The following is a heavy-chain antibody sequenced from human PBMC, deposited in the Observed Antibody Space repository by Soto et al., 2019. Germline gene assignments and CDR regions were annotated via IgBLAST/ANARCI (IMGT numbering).Heavy chain of an antibody. D-gene: IGHD3-10*01. CDR1: GYSFTSYW. Sequence: PGESLKISCKGSGYSFTSYWIGWVRQMPGKGLEWMVLIYPGDSDTRYSPSFQGHVTISADKSISAAYLQWRSLQASDTAIYYCARLRPFYYGSGSPMGHWFDPWGQGTLVTVSS. J-gene: IGHJ5*02. CDR2: IYPGDSDT. CDR3: ARLRPFYYGSGSPMGHWFDP. V-gene: IGHV5-51*01.